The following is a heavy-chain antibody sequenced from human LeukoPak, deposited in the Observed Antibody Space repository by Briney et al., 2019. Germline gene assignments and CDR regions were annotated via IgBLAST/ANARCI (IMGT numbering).Heavy chain of an antibody. Sequence: PSETLSLTCTASGGSISSYYWSWIRQPPGKGLEWIGYIYYSGSTNYNPSLKSRVTISVDTSKNQFSLKLSSVTAADTAVYYCARGAMVRGVINPTPTRTKLALFDYWGQGTLVTVSS. CDR1: GGSISSYY. J-gene: IGHJ4*02. CDR3: ARGAMVRGVINPTPTRTKLALFDY. D-gene: IGHD3-10*01. V-gene: IGHV4-59*01. CDR2: IYYSGST.